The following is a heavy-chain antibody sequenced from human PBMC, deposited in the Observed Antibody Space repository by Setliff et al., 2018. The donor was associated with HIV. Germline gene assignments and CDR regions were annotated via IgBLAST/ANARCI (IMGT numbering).Heavy chain of an antibody. D-gene: IGHD2-15*01. CDR2: ISGSGGST. CDR1: GFTFSSYA. Sequence: AGGSLRLSCAASGFTFSSYAMSWVRQAPGKGLEWVSAISGSGGSTYYADSVKGRFTISRDNSKNTLYLQMNSLRVEDTAPYYCARLVVAATKRDAFDIWGQGTMVTVSS. V-gene: IGHV3-23*01. CDR3: ARLVVAATKRDAFDI. J-gene: IGHJ3*02.